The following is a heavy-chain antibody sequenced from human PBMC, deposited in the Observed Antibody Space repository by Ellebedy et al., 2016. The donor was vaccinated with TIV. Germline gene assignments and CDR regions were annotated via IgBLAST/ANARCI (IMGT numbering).Heavy chain of an antibody. D-gene: IGHD2-21*01. CDR1: GFSVSSNY. V-gene: IGHV3-53*01. J-gene: IGHJ4*02. CDR2: IFSGGST. CDR3: ARQFAY. Sequence: GGSLRLXCAASGFSVSSNYINWVRQAPGKGLDWVSVIFSGGSTFYADSVKGRFTISRDNAKNSLYLQMNSLRDEDTAVYYCARQFAYWGQGTLVTVSS.